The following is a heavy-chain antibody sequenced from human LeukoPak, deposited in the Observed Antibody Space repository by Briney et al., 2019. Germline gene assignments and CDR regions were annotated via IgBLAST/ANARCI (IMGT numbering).Heavy chain of an antibody. CDR2: INHSGST. J-gene: IGHJ4*02. V-gene: IGHV4-34*01. D-gene: IGHD3-22*01. CDR1: GGSFSGYY. Sequence: SETLSLTCAVYGGSFSGYYWSWIRQPPGKGLEWIGEINHSGSTNYNPSLKSRVTISVDTSKNQFSLKLSSVTAADTAVYYCARGIYDSSGYIPSFDYWGQGTLVTVSS. CDR3: ARGIYDSSGYIPSFDY.